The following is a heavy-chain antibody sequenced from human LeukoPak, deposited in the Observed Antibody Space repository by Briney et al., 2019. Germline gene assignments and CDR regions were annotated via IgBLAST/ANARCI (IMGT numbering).Heavy chain of an antibody. J-gene: IGHJ6*03. V-gene: IGHV4-39*07. CDR2: IYHSGST. D-gene: IGHD3-16*01. CDR3: ARVGESLYYYYYYMDV. CDR1: GGSISSSSYY. Sequence: PSETLSLTCTVSGGSISSSSYYWGWIRQPPGKGLEWIGSIYHSGSTYYNPSLKSRVTISVDTSKNQFSLKLSSVTAADTAVYYCARVGESLYYYYYYMDVWGKGTTVTVSS.